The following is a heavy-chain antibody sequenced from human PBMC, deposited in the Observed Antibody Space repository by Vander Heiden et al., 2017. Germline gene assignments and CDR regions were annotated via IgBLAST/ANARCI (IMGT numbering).Heavy chain of an antibody. D-gene: IGHD3-22*01. V-gene: IGHV4-34*01. CDR2: INHSGST. CDR1: GGSFRGYY. Sequence: QVQLQQWGAGLLKPSETLSLTCAVYGGSFRGYYWSWIRQPPGKGLEWIGEINHSGSTNYNPSLKSRVTISVDTSKNQFSLKLSSVTAADTAVYYCARGRAMIVVAGFYYFDYWGQGTLVTVSS. J-gene: IGHJ4*02. CDR3: ARGRAMIVVAGFYYFDY.